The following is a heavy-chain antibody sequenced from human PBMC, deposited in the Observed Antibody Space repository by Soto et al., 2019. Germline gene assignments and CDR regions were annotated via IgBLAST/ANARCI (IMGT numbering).Heavy chain of an antibody. V-gene: IGHV1-18*01. CDR2: ISAYNGNT. D-gene: IGHD3-16*02. CDR3: ARTSYVRGSYRSDDAFDI. CDR1: GYTFTSYG. Sequence: QVQLVQSGAEVKKPGASVKVSCKASGYTFTSYGISWVRQAPGQGLEWMGWISAYNGNTNYAQKLQGRVTMTTDRXTXTXLMELRSLRSDDTAVYYCARTSYVRGSYRSDDAFDIWGQGTMVTVSS. J-gene: IGHJ3*02.